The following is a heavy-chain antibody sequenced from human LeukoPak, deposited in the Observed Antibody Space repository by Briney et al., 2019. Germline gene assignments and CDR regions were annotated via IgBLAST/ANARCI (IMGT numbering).Heavy chain of an antibody. CDR1: GFTFSSYG. D-gene: IGHD3-22*01. V-gene: IGHV3-30*02. CDR2: IRYDGSNK. Sequence: GGSLRLSCAASGFTFSSYGMHWVRQAPGKGLEWVAFIRYDGSNKYYADSVKGRFTISRDNSKNTLYLQMNSLRAEDTAVYYCAKRRSYYDSSGYYGTADYWGQGTLVTVSS. J-gene: IGHJ4*02. CDR3: AKRRSYYDSSGYYGTADY.